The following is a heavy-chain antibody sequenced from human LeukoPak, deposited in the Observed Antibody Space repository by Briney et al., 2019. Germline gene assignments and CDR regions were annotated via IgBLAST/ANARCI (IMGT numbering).Heavy chain of an antibody. J-gene: IGHJ6*03. V-gene: IGHV4-59*08. CDR1: GGSISTYY. CDR2: ISNGNT. D-gene: IGHD3-10*01. CDR3: ALTKSATGRYYYYMDV. Sequence: SETLSLTCSVSGGSISTYYWNWIRQTPGKGLEWLGHISNGNTDYNPSLKSRVTISVDTSKNQFSLKLSSVTAADTAVYYCALTKSATGRYYYYMDVWGKGTTVTVSS.